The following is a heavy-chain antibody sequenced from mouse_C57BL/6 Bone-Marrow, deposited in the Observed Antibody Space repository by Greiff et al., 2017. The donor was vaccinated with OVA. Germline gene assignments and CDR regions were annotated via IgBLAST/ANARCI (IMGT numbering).Heavy chain of an antibody. CDR1: GFSFTSYG. CDR3: AKTAEAGLYYAMDY. Sequence: QVQLKESGPGLVQPSQSLSITCTVSGFSFTSYGVHWVRQSPGQGLEWLGVIWRGGSTAYNAAFMARLSIMKDNSKTQVFYKLNIMQADDTALFYGAKTAEAGLYYAMDYWGQGTSVTVSS. J-gene: IGHJ4*01. CDR2: IWRGGST. D-gene: IGHD3-1*01. V-gene: IGHV2-5*01.